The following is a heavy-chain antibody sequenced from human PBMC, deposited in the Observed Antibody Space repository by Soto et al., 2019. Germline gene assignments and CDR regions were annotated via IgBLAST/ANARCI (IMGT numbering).Heavy chain of an antibody. D-gene: IGHD6-13*01. CDR1: GYSLTELS. J-gene: IGHJ5*02. Sequence: ASVKVSCKVSGYSLTELSIHWVRQAPGEGLEWMGGYDLEKGETIYAQKFRGRVTMTEDSPADTPYMQLRSLRSEDTAVYYCAIEVGRSNQFGLWGQGTMVPVSP. CDR2: YDLEKGET. CDR3: AIEVGRSNQFGL. V-gene: IGHV1-24*01.